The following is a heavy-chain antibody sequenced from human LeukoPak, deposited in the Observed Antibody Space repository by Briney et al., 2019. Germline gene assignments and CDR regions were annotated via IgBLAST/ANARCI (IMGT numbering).Heavy chain of an antibody. CDR3: ARAQWTAFDYYYYMDV. V-gene: IGHV3-7*01. D-gene: IGHD3/OR15-3a*01. Sequence: GGSLRLSCAASGFTFSRYWMTWVRQAPGKGLEWVAHIKVDGSEKYYVDAVKGRFTISRDNAKDSLYLQMNGLRAEDTAIYYCARAQWTAFDYYYYMDVWGKGTTVTVSS. J-gene: IGHJ6*03. CDR2: IKVDGSEK. CDR1: GFTFSRYW.